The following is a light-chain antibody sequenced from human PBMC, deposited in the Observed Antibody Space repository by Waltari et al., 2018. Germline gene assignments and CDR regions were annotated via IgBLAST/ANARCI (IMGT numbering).Light chain of an antibody. CDR2: DVT. Sequence: SALTQPASVSGSPGQSIPISCIGTSSDVGGYDYVPWYQQHPGKPPKLMIYDVTNRPSGVSDRFSGSKSGNTASLTISGLQAEDEADYYCSSFTSSSTLVFGGGTELTVL. CDR1: SSDVGGYDY. V-gene: IGLV2-14*03. CDR3: SSFTSSSTLV. J-gene: IGLJ2*01.